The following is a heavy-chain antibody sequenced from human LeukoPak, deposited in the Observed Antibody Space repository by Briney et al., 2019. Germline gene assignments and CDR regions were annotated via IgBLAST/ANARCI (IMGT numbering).Heavy chain of an antibody. V-gene: IGHV3-9*01. CDR1: GFTFDDFA. Sequence: PGGSLRLSCAASGFTFDDFAMHWVRQAPGKGLEWVSGISWNSGSIGYADSVKGRFTISRDNAKNSLYLQMNSLRAEDTALYYCAKARGGYSYGFDYWGQGTLVTVSS. D-gene: IGHD5-18*01. CDR2: ISWNSGSI. CDR3: AKARGGYSYGFDY. J-gene: IGHJ4*02.